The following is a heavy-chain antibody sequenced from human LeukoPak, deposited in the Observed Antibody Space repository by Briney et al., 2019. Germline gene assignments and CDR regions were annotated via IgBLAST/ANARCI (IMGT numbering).Heavy chain of an antibody. V-gene: IGHV3-30*03. Sequence: GGSLRLSCAASGFTFSSYGMHWVRQAPGKGLEWVAVISYDGSNKYYADSVKGRFTISRDNSKNSLYLQMNSLRAEDTAVYYCARDKNWNYEDWGQGTLVTVSS. D-gene: IGHD1-7*01. J-gene: IGHJ4*02. CDR2: ISYDGSNK. CDR1: GFTFSSYG. CDR3: ARDKNWNYED.